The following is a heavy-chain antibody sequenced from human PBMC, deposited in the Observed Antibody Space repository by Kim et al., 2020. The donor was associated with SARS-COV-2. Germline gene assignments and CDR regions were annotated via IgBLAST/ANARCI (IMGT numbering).Heavy chain of an antibody. Sequence: PALKGRVPISVATSKNQFSLKLSSVTAADTAVYYCARGYCSGGSCHPDYWGQGTLVTVSS. CDR3: ARGYCSGGSCHPDY. D-gene: IGHD2-15*01. V-gene: IGHV4-4*08. J-gene: IGHJ4*02.